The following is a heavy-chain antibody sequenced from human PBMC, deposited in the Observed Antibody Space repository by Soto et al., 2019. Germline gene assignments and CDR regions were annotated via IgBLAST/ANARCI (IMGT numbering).Heavy chain of an antibody. V-gene: IGHV3-23*01. Sequence: GGSLRLSCAASGFTFSSYAMSWVRQAPGKGLEWVSAISGSGGSTYYADSVKGRFTISRDNSKNTLYLQMNSLRAEDTAVYYCAKMFRGVYYYYYMDVWGKGTTVTVSS. J-gene: IGHJ6*03. D-gene: IGHD1-26*01. CDR1: GFTFSSYA. CDR3: AKMFRGVYYYYYMDV. CDR2: ISGSGGST.